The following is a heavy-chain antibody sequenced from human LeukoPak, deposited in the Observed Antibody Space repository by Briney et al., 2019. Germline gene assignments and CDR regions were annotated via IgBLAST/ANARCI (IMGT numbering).Heavy chain of an antibody. CDR3: AAGLFRYFAP. CDR2: ISSNGGTT. J-gene: IGHJ5*02. Sequence: GGSLRLSRSACGFLFTSYARQWVRQAPGKGLEYVSAISSNGGTTYYADSVKGRFTISRDNSKNTLYLQMSSLRAEDTAVYYCAAGLFRYFAPCVQGTLVTVSS. D-gene: IGHD3-16*02. CDR1: GFLFTSYA. V-gene: IGHV3-64D*06.